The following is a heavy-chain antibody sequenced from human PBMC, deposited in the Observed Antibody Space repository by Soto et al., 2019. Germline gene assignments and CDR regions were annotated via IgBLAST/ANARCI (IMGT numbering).Heavy chain of an antibody. V-gene: IGHV3-74*03. D-gene: IGHD1-26*01. CDR2: INNDGSDT. J-gene: IGHJ4*02. Sequence: HPGGSLRLSCAASGSTFSTYWMHWVRQAPGKGLIWVSHINNDGSDTTYADSVKGRFTISRDNAKNTVYLQMNSLRAEDTAVYYCVRDDIGVGIDYWGLGTLVTVSS. CDR3: VRDDIGVGIDY. CDR1: GSTFSTYW.